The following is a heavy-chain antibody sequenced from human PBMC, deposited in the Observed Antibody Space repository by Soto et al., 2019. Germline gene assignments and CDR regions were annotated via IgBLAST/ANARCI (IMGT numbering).Heavy chain of an antibody. Sequence: QLQESGPGLVKPSESLSLTCTVSGGSISGSNYYWGWIRQSPGKGLEWIGSIYYSGSTYYNPSLRSRVTISVDTSQNQFSLKLSSVTAADTGVYYCATYYGGSPFAYWGQGTLVTVSS. CDR2: IYYSGST. CDR3: ATYYGGSPFAY. D-gene: IGHD2-15*01. J-gene: IGHJ4*02. CDR1: GGSISGSNYY. V-gene: IGHV4-39*01.